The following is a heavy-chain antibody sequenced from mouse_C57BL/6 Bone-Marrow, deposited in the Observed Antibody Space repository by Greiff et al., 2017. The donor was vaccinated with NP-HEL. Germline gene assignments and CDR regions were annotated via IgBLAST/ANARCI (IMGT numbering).Heavy chain of an antibody. CDR2: ISSGSSTI. J-gene: IGHJ4*01. V-gene: IGHV5-17*01. Sequence: EVQLVESGGGLVKPGGSLKLSCAASGFTFSDYGMHWVRQAPEKGLEWVAYISSGSSTIYYADTVKGRFTISRDNAKNTLFLQMTSLRSEDTAMYYCARGRRLYAMDYWGQGTSVTVSS. CDR3: ARGRRLYAMDY. CDR1: GFTFSDYG.